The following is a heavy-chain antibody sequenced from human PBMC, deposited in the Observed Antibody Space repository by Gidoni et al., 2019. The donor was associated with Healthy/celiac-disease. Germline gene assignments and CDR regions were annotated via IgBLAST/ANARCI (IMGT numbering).Heavy chain of an antibody. CDR1: GGPFSSYA. V-gene: IGHV1-69*01. CDR3: ARGYSHGDYVAAFDI. D-gene: IGHD4-17*01. J-gene: IGHJ3*02. CDR2: IIPIFGTA. Sequence: QVQLVQSGAEVQKPGSSVTVSCKASGGPFSSYAISWVRQAPGQGLEWMGGIIPIFGTANYAQKFQGRVTITADESTSTAYMELSSLRAEDTAVYYCARGYSHGDYVAAFDIWGQGTMVTVSS.